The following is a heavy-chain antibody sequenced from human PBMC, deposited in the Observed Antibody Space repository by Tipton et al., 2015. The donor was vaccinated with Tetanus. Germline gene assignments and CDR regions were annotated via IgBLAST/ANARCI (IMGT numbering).Heavy chain of an antibody. CDR3: ARTPDYYYGMDV. CDR2: IYYSGTT. V-gene: IGHV4-4*01. CDR1: GGPVSSSNW. Sequence: TLSLTCDVSGGPVSSSNWWSWVRQAPGKGLEWIGEIYYSGTTNYNPSLKSRVTISTGKSKNQVSLRLNYVTAADTAVYFCARTPDYYYGMDVWGQGTTVTVSS. J-gene: IGHJ6*02.